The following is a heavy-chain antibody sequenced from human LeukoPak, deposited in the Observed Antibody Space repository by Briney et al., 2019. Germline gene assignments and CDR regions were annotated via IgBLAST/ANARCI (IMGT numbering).Heavy chain of an antibody. D-gene: IGHD3-10*01. CDR3: ARYYYGSGSYYPYYYYYYMDV. J-gene: IGHJ6*03. V-gene: IGHV1-18*01. Sequence: ASVKVSCKASGYTFTSYGISWVRQAPGQGLEWMGWISAYNGNTNYAQKLQGRVTMTTDTSTSTAYMELRSLRSDDTAVYYCARYYYGSGSYYPYYYYYYMDVWGKGTTVTVSS. CDR1: GYTFTSYG. CDR2: ISAYNGNT.